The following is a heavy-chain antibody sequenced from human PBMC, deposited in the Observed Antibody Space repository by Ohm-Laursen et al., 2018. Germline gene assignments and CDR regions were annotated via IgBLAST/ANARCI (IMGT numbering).Heavy chain of an antibody. V-gene: IGHV3-7*01. CDR1: GFTFSSYW. Sequence: SLRLSCTASGFTFSSYWMSWVRQAPGKGLEWVANIKQAGSEKYYVGSVEGRFTISRDNAKNSLYLQMNSLRAEDTAVYFCARGSSQFRYWGQGTLVTVSS. CDR3: ARGSSQFRY. J-gene: IGHJ4*02. CDR2: IKQAGSEK.